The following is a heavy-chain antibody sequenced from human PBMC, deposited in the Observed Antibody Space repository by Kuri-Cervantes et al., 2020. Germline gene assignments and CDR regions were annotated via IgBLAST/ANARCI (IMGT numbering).Heavy chain of an antibody. Sequence: GGSLTLSCAACGFTFSSYGMHWVRQAPGKGLEWVAVIWYDGSNKYYAESVKGRFTISRDNSKNTVYMQMDSLRAEDTAMYYCARYQGDCSANRRYLDYWGQGTLVTVSS. CDR1: GFTFSSYG. V-gene: IGHV3-33*01. CDR2: IWYDGSNK. D-gene: IGHD2-15*01. CDR3: ARYQGDCSANRRYLDY. J-gene: IGHJ4*02.